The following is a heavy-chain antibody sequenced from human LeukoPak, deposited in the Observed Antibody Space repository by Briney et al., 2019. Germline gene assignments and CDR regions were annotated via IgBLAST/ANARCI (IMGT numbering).Heavy chain of an antibody. CDR2: YYPADSDT. J-gene: IGHJ4*02. V-gene: IGHV5-51*01. D-gene: IGHD5-12*01. CDR3: ASSTYRRVDY. CDR1: GYNFNNYW. Sequence: GESLKISCKGSGYNFNNYWIGWVRQMPGKGLEWMGIYYPADSDTTYSPSFQGQVTISADKSIGTAYLQWSSLKASDTAMYFCASSTYRRVDYWGQGTLVTVSS.